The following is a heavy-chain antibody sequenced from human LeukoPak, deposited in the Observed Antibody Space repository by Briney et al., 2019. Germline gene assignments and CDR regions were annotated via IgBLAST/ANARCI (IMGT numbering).Heavy chain of an antibody. D-gene: IGHD5-12*01. J-gene: IGHJ6*02. CDR1: GFTFTTYA. CDR2: ISGSGGST. V-gene: IGHV3-23*01. CDR3: AKASWIQARDYFYAMDV. Sequence: GGSLRLSCAASGFTFTTYAMNWVRQAPGKGLEWVSAISGSGGSTYYADSVKGRFTISRDDSQNTLYLQMNSLRAGDTAVYYCAKASWIQARDYFYAMDVWGQGTTVTVSS.